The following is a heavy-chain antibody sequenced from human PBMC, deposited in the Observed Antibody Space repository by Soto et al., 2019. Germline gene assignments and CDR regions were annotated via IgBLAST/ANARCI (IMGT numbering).Heavy chain of an antibody. CDR1: GFSFDNFA. J-gene: IGHJ3*02. Sequence: EVQLVESGGGIVEPGRSLRLSCAASGFSFDNFAMHWVRQAPGKGLVWVSSISSNSGNIGYADSVKGRFTISRDNAKNSLYLEMNSLRVEDTALYYCAKGGSSSWLRDGLHIWGQGTMDTASS. CDR2: ISSNSGNI. CDR3: AKGGSSSWLRDGLHI. D-gene: IGHD6-19*01. V-gene: IGHV3-9*01.